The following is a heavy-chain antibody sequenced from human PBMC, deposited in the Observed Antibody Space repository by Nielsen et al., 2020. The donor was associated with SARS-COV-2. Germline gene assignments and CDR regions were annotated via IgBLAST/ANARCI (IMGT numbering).Heavy chain of an antibody. Sequence: GVSLRLSCTASGFTFGDYAVMWVRQAPGKGLEWVAAISYDGSKQLYADSVKGRVSISRDNSRNTLYLQTNSLRTEDTAVYFCARGDMSGWYFEQWGQGTLVTVSS. J-gene: IGHJ4*02. CDR2: ISYDGSKQ. CDR1: GFTFGDYA. CDR3: ARGDMSGWYFEQ. V-gene: IGHV3-30*04. D-gene: IGHD6-19*01.